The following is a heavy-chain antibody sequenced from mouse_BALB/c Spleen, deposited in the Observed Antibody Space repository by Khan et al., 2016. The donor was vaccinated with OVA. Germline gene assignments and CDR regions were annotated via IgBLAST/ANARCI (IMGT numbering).Heavy chain of an antibody. V-gene: IGHV3-2*02. J-gene: IGHJ4*01. CDR2: ISYSGST. Sequence: VQLKESGPGLVKPSQSLSLTCTVTGYSITSDYAWNWIRQFPGNKLEWMGYISYSGSTNYNPSLKSRIFITRDTSKNQFFLQFNSVTTEDTTTYYCARDGSRYNYAMDYWGQGTSVTVSS. CDR1: GYSITSDYA. D-gene: IGHD2-3*01. CDR3: ARDGSRYNYAMDY.